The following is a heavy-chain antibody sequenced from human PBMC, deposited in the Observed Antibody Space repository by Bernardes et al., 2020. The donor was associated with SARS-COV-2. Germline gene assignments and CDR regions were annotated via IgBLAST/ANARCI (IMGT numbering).Heavy chain of an antibody. CDR1: GFTFSSYS. CDR2: ISSSSSYI. Sequence: GGSLRLSCAASGFTFSSYSMNWVRQAPGKGLEWVSSISSSSSYIYYADSVKGRFTISRDNAKNSLYLQMNSLRAEDTAVYYCARGIVVPHNSVIVPGMDVWGQGTTVTVSS. J-gene: IGHJ6*02. V-gene: IGHV3-21*01. CDR3: ARGIVVPHNSVIVPGMDV. D-gene: IGHD2-2*01.